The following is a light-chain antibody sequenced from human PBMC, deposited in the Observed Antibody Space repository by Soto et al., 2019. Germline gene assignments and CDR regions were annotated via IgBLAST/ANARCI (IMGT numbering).Light chain of an antibody. CDR1: QSVASNN. J-gene: IGKJ1*01. Sequence: EIVLTQSPGTLSLSPGERATLSCRASQSVASNNLAWYQQIPGQSPRILIYGASSRATGIPDRFSVSGSGTDFTLTISRLEPEDFAVYYCQQYGSSPRTFGQGTRVEIK. V-gene: IGKV3-20*01. CDR2: GAS. CDR3: QQYGSSPRT.